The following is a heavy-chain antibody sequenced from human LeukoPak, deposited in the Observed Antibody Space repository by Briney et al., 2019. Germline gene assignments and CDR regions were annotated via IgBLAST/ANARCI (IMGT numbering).Heavy chain of an antibody. V-gene: IGHV4-59*01. J-gene: IGHJ4*02. CDR1: GGSISSYY. CDR3: ARGCSSTSCPFDY. D-gene: IGHD2-2*01. Sequence: SETLSLTCTVSGGSISSYYWSWIRQPPGKGLEWIGYIYYSGSTNYNPSLKSRVTISVDTSKNQFSLKLSSATAADTAVYFCARGCSSTSCPFDYWGQGTLVTVSS. CDR2: IYYSGST.